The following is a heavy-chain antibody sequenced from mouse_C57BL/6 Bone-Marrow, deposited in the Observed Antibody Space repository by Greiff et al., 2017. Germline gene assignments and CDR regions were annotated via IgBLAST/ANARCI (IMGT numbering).Heavy chain of an antibody. CDR3: ARWDGSRDFDY. J-gene: IGHJ2*01. V-gene: IGHV5-12*01. Sequence: EVKLVESGGGLVQPGGSLQLSCAASGFTFSDYYMYWVRQTPEKRLEWVAYLSNGGGSTYSPDTVQGRFTISRDNAKNTLYLQMSRLKSEDTAMYYCARWDGSRDFDYWGQGTTLTVSS. CDR2: LSNGGGST. CDR1: GFTFSDYY. D-gene: IGHD1-1*01.